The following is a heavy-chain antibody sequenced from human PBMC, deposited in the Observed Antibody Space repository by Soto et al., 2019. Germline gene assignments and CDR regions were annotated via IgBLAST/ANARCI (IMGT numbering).Heavy chain of an antibody. V-gene: IGHV2-70*01. CDR1: GCSPSTSGMC. D-gene: IGHD6-6*01. CDR3: ARFEYSSSFFDY. Sequence: SGPTLVNPTQTLTLTCTFTGCSPSTSGMCVSLIRQPPGKALEWLALIDWDDDKYYSTSLKTRLTISKDTSKNQVVLTMTNMDPVDTATYYCARFEYSSSFFDYWGQGTLVTVYS. J-gene: IGHJ4*02. CDR2: IDWDDDK.